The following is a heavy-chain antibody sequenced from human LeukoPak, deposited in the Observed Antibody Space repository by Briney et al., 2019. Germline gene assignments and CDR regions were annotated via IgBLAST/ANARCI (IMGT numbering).Heavy chain of an antibody. V-gene: IGHV1-2*02. J-gene: IGHJ4*02. CDR1: GYTFTGYY. CDR2: INPNSGGT. D-gene: IGHD3-10*01. Sequence: ASVKVSCKASGYTFTGYYMHWVRQTPGQGLEWMGWINPNSGGTNYAQKFQGRVTMTRDTSISTAYMELSRLRSDDTAVYYCATQTYYYGSESYSYFDYWGQGTLVTVSS. CDR3: ATQTYYYGSESYSYFDY.